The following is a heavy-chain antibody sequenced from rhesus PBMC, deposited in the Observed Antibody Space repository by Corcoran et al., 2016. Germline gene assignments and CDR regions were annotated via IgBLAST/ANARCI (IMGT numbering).Heavy chain of an antibody. CDR1: GFTFSNYW. V-gene: IGHV3S11*01. CDR2: IKNKADGGTA. CDR3: ARRRVGATFDY. D-gene: IGHD1-44*02. J-gene: IGHJ4*01. Sequence: EVQLVESGGGLVQPGGSLRLSCAASGFTFSNYWMSWVRQAPGKGLEWVGFIKNKADGGTAAYAKSVKGRFTISRDDSKNTLYLQMNSLKTEDTAVYYCARRRVGATFDYWGQGALVTVSS.